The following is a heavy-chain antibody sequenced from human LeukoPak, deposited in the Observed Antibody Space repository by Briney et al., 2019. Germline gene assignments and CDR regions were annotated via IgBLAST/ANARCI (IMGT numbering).Heavy chain of an antibody. J-gene: IGHJ6*02. CDR2: FVPADGET. V-gene: IGHV1-24*01. CDR1: GYTLTELS. CDR3: ANLLLEIAVGSGVHGRDV. Sequence: ASVKVSCMVSGYTLTELSMHWVRQAPGKGLEWVGGFVPADGETIYAQKFQGRVSMTEDTSTDTAYMELSSLRSEDTAVYYCANLLLEIAVGSGVHGRDVWGQGTTVTVSS. D-gene: IGHD2-2*01.